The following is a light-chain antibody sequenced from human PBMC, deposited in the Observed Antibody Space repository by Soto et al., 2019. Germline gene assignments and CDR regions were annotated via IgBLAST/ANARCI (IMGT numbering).Light chain of an antibody. CDR2: DVS. CDR1: SSDVGGYDH. CDR3: SSYTSSSTV. Sequence: QPASVSGSPGQSITISCTGTSSDVGGYDHVSWYQQHPGKAPKLMIYDVSSRPSGVSNRFSGSKSANTASLTISGVQVEDEADYYCSSYTSSSTVFGGGTKLTVL. J-gene: IGLJ2*01. V-gene: IGLV2-14*01.